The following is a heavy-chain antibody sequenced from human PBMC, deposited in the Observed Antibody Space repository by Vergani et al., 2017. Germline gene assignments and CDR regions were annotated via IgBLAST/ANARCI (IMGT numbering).Heavy chain of an antibody. J-gene: IGHJ5*02. CDR1: GGTFSSYA. CDR2: IIPSLATT. CDR3: ARGRYYYDSSGYRGWFDP. Sequence: QVQLVQSGAEVKKPGSSVKVSCKASGGTFSSYALNWVRQAPGQGLEWMGSIIPSLATTIYAQKFQGRVTITADESTSTAYMELSSLKSEDTAVFYCARGRYYYDSSGYRGWFDPWGQGTLVTVSS. V-gene: IGHV1-69*11. D-gene: IGHD3-22*01.